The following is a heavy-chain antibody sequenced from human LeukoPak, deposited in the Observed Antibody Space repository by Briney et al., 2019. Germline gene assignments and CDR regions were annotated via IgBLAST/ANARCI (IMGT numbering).Heavy chain of an antibody. D-gene: IGHD4-23*01. J-gene: IGHJ4*02. Sequence: GGSLRLSCAASGFTFSSYGIHWVRQAPGKGLEGVAFIRYDGSNKYYADSVKGRFTISRDNSKNRLYLQMNSLRAEDTAVYYCARAEGYGGELDSWGQGTLVTVSS. CDR3: ARAEGYGGELDS. CDR1: GFTFSSYG. CDR2: IRYDGSNK. V-gene: IGHV3-30*02.